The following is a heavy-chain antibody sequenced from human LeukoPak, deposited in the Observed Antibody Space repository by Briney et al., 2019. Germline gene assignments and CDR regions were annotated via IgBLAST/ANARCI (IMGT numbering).Heavy chain of an antibody. CDR3: ARGRTLYYDSSGFRTLFDY. V-gene: IGHV4-34*01. Sequence: SETLSLTCAVYGGSFSGYYWSWIRQPPGKGLEWIGEINHSGSTNYNPSLKSRVTISVDTSKNQFSLKLSSVTAADTAVYYCARGRTLYYDSSGFRTLFDYWAKGTLVTVSS. D-gene: IGHD3-22*01. CDR1: GGSFSGYY. J-gene: IGHJ4*02. CDR2: INHSGST.